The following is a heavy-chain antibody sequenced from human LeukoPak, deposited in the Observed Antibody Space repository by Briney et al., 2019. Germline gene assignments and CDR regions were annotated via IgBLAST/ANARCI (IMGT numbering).Heavy chain of an antibody. Sequence: QPGGSLRLSCAASGFTFSSYAMSWVRQAPGKGLEWVSAISGSGGSTYYADSVKGRFTISRDNSKNTLYLQMNSLRAEDTAVYYCATTRQSRILYSDGLYWGQGTLVTVSS. CDR3: ATTRQSRILYSDGLY. V-gene: IGHV3-23*01. CDR1: GFTFSSYA. CDR2: ISGSGGST. D-gene: IGHD2-8*01. J-gene: IGHJ4*02.